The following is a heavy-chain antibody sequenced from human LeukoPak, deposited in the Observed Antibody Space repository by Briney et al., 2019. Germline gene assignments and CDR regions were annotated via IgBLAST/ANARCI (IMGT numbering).Heavy chain of an antibody. J-gene: IGHJ4*02. CDR3: ARGALRVGATPFDY. V-gene: IGHV4-34*01. CDR1: GGSFSGYY. D-gene: IGHD1-26*01. CDR2: SNHSGST. Sequence: SETLSLTCAVYGGSFSGYYWSWIRQPPGKGLEWIGESNHSGSTNYNPSRKSRVTISVDTSKNQLSLKLTSVTVADTAVYYCARGALRVGATPFDYWGQGTLVTVSS.